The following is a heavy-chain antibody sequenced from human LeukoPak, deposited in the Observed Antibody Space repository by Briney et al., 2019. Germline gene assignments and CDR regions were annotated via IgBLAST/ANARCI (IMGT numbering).Heavy chain of an antibody. J-gene: IGHJ4*02. CDR3: ARDIGFWSGYYTIRGDY. CDR1: GFTFSSYA. Sequence: GGSLRLSCAASGFTFSSYAMSWVRQAPGRGLEWVSAISGSGGSTSYADSVKGRFTISRDNSKNTLFLQMNSLRAEDTAVYYCARDIGFWSGYYTIRGDYWGQGTLVTVSS. V-gene: IGHV3-23*01. D-gene: IGHD3-3*01. CDR2: ISGSGGST.